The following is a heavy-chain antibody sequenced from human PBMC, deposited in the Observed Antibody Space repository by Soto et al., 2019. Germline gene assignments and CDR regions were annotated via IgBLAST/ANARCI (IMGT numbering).Heavy chain of an antibody. V-gene: IGHV1-8*01. CDR3: ARGAAAGSDQHTYNYYYSYMAV. CDR1: GYTFTSYD. Sequence: ASVKVSCKASGYTFTSYDINWVRQATGQGLEWMGWMNPNSGNTGYAQKFQGRVTMTRNTSISTAYMELSSLRSEDTAVYYCARGAAAGSDQHTYNYYYSYMAVWGKGTPVTVSS. CDR2: MNPNSGNT. D-gene: IGHD6-25*01. J-gene: IGHJ6*03.